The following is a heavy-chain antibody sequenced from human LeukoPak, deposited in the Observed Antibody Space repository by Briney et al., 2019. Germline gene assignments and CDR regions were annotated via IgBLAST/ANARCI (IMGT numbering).Heavy chain of an antibody. D-gene: IGHD3-3*01. V-gene: IGHV4-61*09. CDR1: GGSISSGTDY. CDR2: IYTSGST. Sequence: SQTLSLTCTVSGGSISSGTDYWTWIRQPAGERLEWIGHIYTSGSTKYNPSLKSRVTISVDTSKNQFSLKLSSVTAADTAVYYCARGGLRFMSGFDPWGQGTLVTVSS. J-gene: IGHJ5*02. CDR3: ARGGLRFMSGFDP.